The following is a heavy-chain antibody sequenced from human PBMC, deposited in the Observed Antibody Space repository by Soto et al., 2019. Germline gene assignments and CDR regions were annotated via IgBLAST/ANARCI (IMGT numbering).Heavy chain of an antibody. CDR3: ARDSRVGIAAPGVRDRFDP. J-gene: IGHJ5*02. Sequence: SVKVSCKASGGTFSSYTISWVRQAPGQGLEWMGRIIPILGIANYAQKFQGRVTITADKSTSTAYIKMSSLRSEDTAVYYCARDSRVGIAAPGVRDRFDPWGQGTLVTVSS. D-gene: IGHD6-13*01. V-gene: IGHV1-69*04. CDR1: GGTFSSYT. CDR2: IIPILGIA.